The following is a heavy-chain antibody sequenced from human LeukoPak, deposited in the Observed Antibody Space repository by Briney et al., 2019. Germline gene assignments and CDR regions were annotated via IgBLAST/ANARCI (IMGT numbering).Heavy chain of an antibody. J-gene: IGHJ4*02. V-gene: IGHV3-7*01. Sequence: PGGSLRLCCVASGFSFSTSWMTWVRQAPGKGLEWVANIRKDGREIHYADSLKGRFTISRDNTKNSLFLQMNSLRAEDTGVYYCARDGDSWNDFDHWGQGTLVTVSS. D-gene: IGHD1-1*01. CDR1: GFSFSTSW. CDR3: ARDGDSWNDFDH. CDR2: IRKDGREI.